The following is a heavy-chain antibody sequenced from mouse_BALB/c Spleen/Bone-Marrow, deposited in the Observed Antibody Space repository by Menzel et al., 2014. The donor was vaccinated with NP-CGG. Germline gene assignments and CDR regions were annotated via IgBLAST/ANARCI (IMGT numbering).Heavy chain of an antibody. V-gene: IGHV1-54*01. CDR1: GYAFTNYL. D-gene: IGHD2-1*01. Sequence: QVQLQQPRAELVRPGTSVKVSCKASGYAFTNYLIEWIKKRPGQGLEWIGVINPGSGGTNYNEKFKGKATLTADKSSSTAYMQLSSLTSDDSAVYFCARGDLYYGNLYAMDYWGQGTSVTVSS. CDR2: INPGSGGT. J-gene: IGHJ4*01. CDR3: ARGDLYYGNLYAMDY.